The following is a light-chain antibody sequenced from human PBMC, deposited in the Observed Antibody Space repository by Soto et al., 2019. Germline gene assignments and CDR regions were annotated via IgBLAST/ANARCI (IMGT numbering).Light chain of an antibody. CDR1: SSNIGAGYD. CDR3: QSYDSSLSGGGV. CDR2: GNS. V-gene: IGLV1-40*01. Sequence: QSVLTQPPSVSGAPGQRVTISCTGSSSNIGAGYDVHWYQQLPGTAPKLLIYGNSNRPSGVPDRFSGSKSGTSASLAITGLQAEDEADYYCQSYDSSLSGGGVFGGGTTLTVL. J-gene: IGLJ2*01.